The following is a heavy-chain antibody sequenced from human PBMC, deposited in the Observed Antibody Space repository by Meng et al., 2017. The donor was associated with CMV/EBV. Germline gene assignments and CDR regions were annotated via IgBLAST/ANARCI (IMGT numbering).Heavy chain of an antibody. CDR1: VGSFGGYS. V-gene: IGHV4-34*01. D-gene: IGHD1-26*01. Sequence: QVPRREGGSGVLKPSGPMFLSCAGCVGSFGGYSWSCFGKPPGKGLQWIGEINHSGSTNYNPSLKSRVIISVDTPKNQFSLKLSYVSAADTAVYYCARGGGGEWELLHYFDYWGQGTLVTVSS. CDR2: INHSGST. J-gene: IGHJ4*02. CDR3: ARGGGGEWELLHYFDY.